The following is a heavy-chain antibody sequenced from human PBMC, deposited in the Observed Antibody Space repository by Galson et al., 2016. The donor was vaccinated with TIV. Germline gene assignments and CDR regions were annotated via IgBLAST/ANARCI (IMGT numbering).Heavy chain of an antibody. J-gene: IGHJ4*02. Sequence: SLRLSCAASGFAVSSYEMNWVRQAPGKGLEWLSYIGRGANFRDYSDSVKGRFTISRDNSKKTLSLQVNSLGADDTAIYYCVKHVAGAARPARFDSWGQGTLVTVSS. CDR2: IGRGANFR. CDR3: VKHVAGAARPARFDS. D-gene: IGHD6-25*01. CDR1: GFAVSSYE. V-gene: IGHV3-48*03.